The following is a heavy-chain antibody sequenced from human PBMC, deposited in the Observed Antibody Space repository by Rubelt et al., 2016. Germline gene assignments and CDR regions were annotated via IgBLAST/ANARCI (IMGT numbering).Heavy chain of an antibody. Sequence: GGGVVQPGRSLRLSCAASGFSFRNFGMHWVRQAPGKGLDWVAVIWYDGSNKYYADSVKGRFTISRDNSKDTLYLQMNGLSAEDTAVYYCAKAESGIGARLDYYYYGMDVWGQGTTVTVSS. J-gene: IGHJ6*02. CDR3: AKAESGIGARLDYYYYGMDV. CDR1: GFSFRNFG. V-gene: IGHV3-33*06. D-gene: IGHD6-6*01. CDR2: IWYDGSNK.